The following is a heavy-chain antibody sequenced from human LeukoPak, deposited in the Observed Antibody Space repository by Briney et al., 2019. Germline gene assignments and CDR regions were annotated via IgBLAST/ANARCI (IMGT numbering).Heavy chain of an antibody. J-gene: IGHJ4*02. CDR1: GFTFSSYA. CDR2: IRDDGSSK. Sequence: GGSLRLSCAASGFTFSSYAMHWVRQAPGKGLEWVAFIRDDGSSKFYADSVRGRFTISRDNSKNTLFLQMNSLRPEDTAVYYCARGPDYDILADYFDYWGQGTLVTVSS. D-gene: IGHD3-9*01. CDR3: ARGPDYDILADYFDY. V-gene: IGHV3-30*02.